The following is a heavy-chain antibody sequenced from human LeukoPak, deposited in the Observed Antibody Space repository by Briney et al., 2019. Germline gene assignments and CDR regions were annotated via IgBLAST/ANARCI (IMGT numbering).Heavy chain of an antibody. D-gene: IGHD6-25*01. Sequence: SETLSLTCTVSGGTLSSSSDYWGWLRQAPGKGLEWIGSFFVNGSTHYDPSIRSRASLFVDTSKNQFSLKLTSMTAADAATYFCARQFAIAAADTRGYFDYWGQGTVVAVSS. CDR2: FFVNGST. J-gene: IGHJ4*02. CDR3: ARQFAIAAADTRGYFDY. V-gene: IGHV4-39*01. CDR1: GGTLSSSSDY.